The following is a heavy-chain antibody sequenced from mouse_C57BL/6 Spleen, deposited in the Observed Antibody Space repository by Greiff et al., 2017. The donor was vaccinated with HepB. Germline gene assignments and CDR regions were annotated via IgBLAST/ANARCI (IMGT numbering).Heavy chain of an antibody. CDR1: GYTFTSYW. V-gene: IGHV1-69*01. CDR3: ARGGTTVVFDY. D-gene: IGHD1-1*01. Sequence: VQLQQPGAELVMPGASVKLSCKASGYTFTSYWMHWVKQRPGQGLEWIGEIDPSDSYTNYNQKFKGKSTLTVDKSSSTAYMQLSSLTSEDSAVYCCARGGTTVVFDYWGQGTTLTVSS. J-gene: IGHJ2*01. CDR2: IDPSDSYT.